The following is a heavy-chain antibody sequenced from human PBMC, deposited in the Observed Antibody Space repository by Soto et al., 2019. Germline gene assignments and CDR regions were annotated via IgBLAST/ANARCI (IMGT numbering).Heavy chain of an antibody. CDR3: ARGKGTVTTYYYYGMDV. Sequence: SETLSLTCAVYGGSFSGYYWSWIRQPPGKGLEWIGEINHSGSTNYNPSLKSRVTISVDTSKNQFSLKLSSVTAADTAVYYCARGKGTVTTYYYYGMDVWGRGTTVTVSS. D-gene: IGHD4-4*01. V-gene: IGHV4-34*01. CDR2: INHSGST. J-gene: IGHJ6*02. CDR1: GGSFSGYY.